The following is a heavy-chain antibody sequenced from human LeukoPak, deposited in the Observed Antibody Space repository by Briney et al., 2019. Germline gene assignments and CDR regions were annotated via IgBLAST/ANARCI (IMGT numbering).Heavy chain of an antibody. V-gene: IGHV3-7*01. CDR3: VRDRGYTSYDY. Sequence: GGSLRLSCAVYGFTFSNSWMSWVRQAPGKGLEWVAGINKDGSDEYYVDFVKGRFTISRVNAKNSLYLQMNSLRVDDTAVYYCVRDRGYTSYDYWGQGTLVTVSS. CDR1: GFTFSNSW. CDR2: INKDGSDE. J-gene: IGHJ4*02. D-gene: IGHD5-18*01.